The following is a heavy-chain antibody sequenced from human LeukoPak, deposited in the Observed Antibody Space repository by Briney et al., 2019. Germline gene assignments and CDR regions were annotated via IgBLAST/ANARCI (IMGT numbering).Heavy chain of an antibody. Sequence: SVKVSCKASGGTFSSYAISWVRQAPGQGLEWMGGIIPIFGTANYAQKFQGRVTITADESTSTAYMELSSLRPEDTAVYYCAKGWLLPKNYYYYGMDVWGQGTTDTVSS. CDR3: AKGWLLPKNYYYYGMDV. V-gene: IGHV1-69*13. CDR1: GGTFSSYA. CDR2: IIPIFGTA. J-gene: IGHJ6*02. D-gene: IGHD3-22*01.